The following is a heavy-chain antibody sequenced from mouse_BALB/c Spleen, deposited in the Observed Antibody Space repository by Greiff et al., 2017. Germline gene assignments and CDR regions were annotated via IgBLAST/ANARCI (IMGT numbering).Heavy chain of an antibody. Sequence: VQLQQSGPSLVKPSQTLSLTCSVTGDSITSGYWNWIRKFPGNKLEYMGFISYSGSTYYNPSLKSRISITRDTSKNQYYLQLNSVNTEDTATYYCARGSSSWFAYWGQGTLVTVSA. CDR3: ARGSSSWFAY. J-gene: IGHJ3*01. CDR1: GDSITSGY. D-gene: IGHD1-1*01. V-gene: IGHV3-8*02. CDR2: ISYSGST.